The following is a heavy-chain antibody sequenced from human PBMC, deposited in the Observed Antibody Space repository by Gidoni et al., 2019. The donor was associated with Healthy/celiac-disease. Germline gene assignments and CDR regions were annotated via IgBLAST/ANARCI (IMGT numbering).Heavy chain of an antibody. J-gene: IGHJ4*02. CDR2: IYYSGST. V-gene: IGHV4-39*07. D-gene: IGHD2-2*01. CDR3: ARDQGFYSAMFDY. CDR1: GGSTSSSSYY. Sequence: QLQLQESGPGLVKPSETLSLTCTVSGGSTSSSSYYWGWIRQPPGKGLEWIGSIYYSGSTYYNPSLKSRVTISVDTSKNQFSLKLSSVTAADTAVYYCARDQGFYSAMFDYWGQGTLVTVSS.